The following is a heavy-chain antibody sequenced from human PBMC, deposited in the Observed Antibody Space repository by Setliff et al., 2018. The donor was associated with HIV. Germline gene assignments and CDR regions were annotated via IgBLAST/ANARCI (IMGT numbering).Heavy chain of an antibody. CDR1: SDYITSGHYY. V-gene: IGHV4-39*01. J-gene: IGHJ5*02. D-gene: IGHD6-19*01. CDR3: ARPHSGRGGGAWFDP. CDR2: ILSGRYT. Sequence: SETLSLTCTVSSDYITSGHYYWGWIRQPPGKGLEWIGNILSGRYTYYNPSLKSRVSMPVDTSKNQFSLRRTSVTSADTAVYFGARPHSGRGGGAWFDPWGLG.